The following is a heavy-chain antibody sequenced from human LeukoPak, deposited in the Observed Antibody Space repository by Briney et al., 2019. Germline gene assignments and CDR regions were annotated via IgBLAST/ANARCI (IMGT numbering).Heavy chain of an antibody. V-gene: IGHV1-18*01. Sequence: GASVKVSCKASGYTFTSYGISWVRQAPGQGLEWMGWISAYNGNTNYAQKLQGRVTMTTDTSTSTAYMELRSLRSDDTAVYYCARDRYRLIVVVPAARGLELQAADYWGQGTLVTVSS. D-gene: IGHD2-2*01. CDR1: GYTFTSYG. CDR3: ARDRYRLIVVVPAARGLELQAADY. CDR2: ISAYNGNT. J-gene: IGHJ4*02.